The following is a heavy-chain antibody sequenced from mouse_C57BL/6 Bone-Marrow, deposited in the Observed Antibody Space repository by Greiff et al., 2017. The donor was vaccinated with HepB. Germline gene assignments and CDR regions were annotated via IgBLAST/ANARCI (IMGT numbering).Heavy chain of an antibody. CDR2: SRNKANDYTT. CDR1: GFTFSDFY. CDR3: ARDPLGYFDV. Sequence: EVQVVDSGGGLVQSGRSLRLSCATSGFTFSDFYMEWVRQAPGKGLEWIAASRNKANDYTTEYSASVKGRFIVSRDTSQSILYLQMNALRAEDTAIYYCARDPLGYFDVWGTGTTVTVSS. J-gene: IGHJ1*03. V-gene: IGHV7-1*01.